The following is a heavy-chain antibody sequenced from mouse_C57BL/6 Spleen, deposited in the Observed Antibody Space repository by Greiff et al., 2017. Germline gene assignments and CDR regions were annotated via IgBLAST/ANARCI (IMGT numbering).Heavy chain of an antibody. D-gene: IGHD1-1*01. J-gene: IGHJ4*01. V-gene: IGHV5-4*01. CDR3: AREGITTVHYAMDY. Sequence: EVQVVESGGGLVKPGGSLKLSCAASGFTFSSYAMSWVRQTPEKRLEWVATISDGGSYTYYPDNVKGRFTISRDNAKNHLYLQMSHLKSEDTAMYYCAREGITTVHYAMDYWGQGTSVTVSS. CDR1: GFTFSSYA. CDR2: ISDGGSYT.